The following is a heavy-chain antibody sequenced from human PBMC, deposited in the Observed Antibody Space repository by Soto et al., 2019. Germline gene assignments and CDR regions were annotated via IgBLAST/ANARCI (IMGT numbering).Heavy chain of an antibody. CDR3: ASQSSEWLLFAS. CDR2: ISSSSSTI. CDR1: GFTFSSYS. V-gene: IGHV3-48*01. Sequence: EVQLVESGGGLVQPGGSLRLSCAASGFTFSSYSMNWVRQAPGKGLEWVSYISSSSSTIYYADSVKGRFTISRDNAKNSLYLQMNSQRAEDTAVYYCASQSSEWLLFASWGQGTLVTVSS. J-gene: IGHJ4*02. D-gene: IGHD5-12*01.